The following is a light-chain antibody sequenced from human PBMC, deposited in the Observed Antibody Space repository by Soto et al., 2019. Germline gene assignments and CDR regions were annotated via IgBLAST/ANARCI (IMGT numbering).Light chain of an antibody. V-gene: IGKV1-5*03. CDR2: KAS. CDR3: QQYNGYPHT. J-gene: IGKJ2*01. CDR1: TSISTW. Sequence: DIQLTQSPSTPSASVGDRVTITCRASTSISTWLAWYQQKPGKAPKLLIYKASSLRNGVPSRFSGSGSGTEFTLTIYSLQPDDFASYYCQQYNGYPHTFGQGTKLEIK.